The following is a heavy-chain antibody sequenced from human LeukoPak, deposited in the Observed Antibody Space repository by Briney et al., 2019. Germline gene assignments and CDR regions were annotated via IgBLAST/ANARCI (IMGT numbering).Heavy chain of an antibody. D-gene: IGHD5-18*01. V-gene: IGHV3-48*01. CDR2: ISSSSSTI. CDR1: GFTFSSYR. Sequence: GGSLRLSCAASGFTFSSYRMTWVRQAPGKGLEWVSYISSSSSTIYYADSVKGRFTISRDNAKNSLYPQMNSLRAEDTAVYYCARAYSGYTYGYHYWGQGTLVTVSS. CDR3: ARAYSGYTYGYHY. J-gene: IGHJ4*02.